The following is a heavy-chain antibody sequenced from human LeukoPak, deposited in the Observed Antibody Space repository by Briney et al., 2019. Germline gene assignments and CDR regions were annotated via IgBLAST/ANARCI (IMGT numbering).Heavy chain of an antibody. CDR2: IYRDDTT. CDR3: ARAAYDSGSYIVNHDY. J-gene: IGHJ4*02. CDR1: GFTVSTNY. D-gene: IGHD3-22*01. Sequence: GGSLRLSCAASGFTVSTNYMSWVRQAPGKGLEWVSVIYRDDTTNYADSVKGRFTISRDNSKNTLYLQMSSLRAEDTAVYYCARAAYDSGSYIVNHDYWGQGTLVTVSS. V-gene: IGHV3-53*01.